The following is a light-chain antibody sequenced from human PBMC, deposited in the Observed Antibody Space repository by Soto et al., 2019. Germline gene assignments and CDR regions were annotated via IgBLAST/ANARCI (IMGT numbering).Light chain of an antibody. V-gene: IGKV1-27*01. CDR1: QAISNY. CDR2: AAS. Sequence: DIQMTQSPTSLSASVGDRVTITCRASQAISNYLTWYQQKPGQVPNLLIYAASTLHSGVPSRFSGSGSGTDFTLTISSLQPEDVATYYCQKYNSAPFTFGAGTKVHIK. CDR3: QKYNSAPFT. J-gene: IGKJ3*01.